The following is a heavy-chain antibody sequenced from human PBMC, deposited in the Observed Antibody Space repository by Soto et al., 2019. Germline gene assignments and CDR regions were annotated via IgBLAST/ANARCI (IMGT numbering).Heavy chain of an antibody. J-gene: IGHJ3*02. Sequence: EVQLLESGGGLVQPGGSLRLSCAASGFTFSTHAMIWVRQAPGKGLNWVSTVDVGGGSTYYTDSVKGRFTVSRDNSKNTIYLQLNTLSPEDTAIYFCARDSGPAGGGACDIWGQGTMVTVSS. CDR2: VDVGGGST. V-gene: IGHV3-23*01. CDR1: GFTFSTHA. D-gene: IGHD6-25*01. CDR3: ARDSGPAGGGACDI.